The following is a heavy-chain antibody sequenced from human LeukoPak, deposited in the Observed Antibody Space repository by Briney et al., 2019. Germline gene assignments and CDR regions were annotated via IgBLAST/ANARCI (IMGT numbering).Heavy chain of an antibody. V-gene: IGHV1-69*04. CDR2: IIPILGIA. J-gene: IGHJ6*02. CDR3: ARDLRFGMDV. Sequence: ASVKVSCKASGYTFTSYYMHWVRQAPGQGLEWMGRIIPILGIANYAQKFQGRVTITADKSTSTAYMELSSLRSEDTAVYYCARDLRFGMDVWGQGTTVTVSS. CDR1: GYTFTSYY.